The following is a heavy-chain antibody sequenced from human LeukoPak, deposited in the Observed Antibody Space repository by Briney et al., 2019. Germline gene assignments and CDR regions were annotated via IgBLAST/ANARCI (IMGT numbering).Heavy chain of an antibody. D-gene: IGHD7-27*01. CDR1: GFAFRDYW. CDR2: INLGGSVI. CDR3: AAWGLHNY. Sequence: GGSLRLSCAASGFAFRDYWMNWVRQAPGKGLEWVANINLGGSVISYVDSVKGRCTASRDNAENSLSLQMNSLRAGDTAVYYCAAWGLHNYWGQGTLVTVSS. V-gene: IGHV3-7*01. J-gene: IGHJ4*02.